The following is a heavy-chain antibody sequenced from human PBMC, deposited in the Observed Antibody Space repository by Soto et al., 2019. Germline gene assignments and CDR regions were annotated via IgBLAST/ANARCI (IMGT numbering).Heavy chain of an antibody. D-gene: IGHD3-22*01. CDR3: ARSYYYDSRCPHNSLDP. CDR1: GGSFSSGSSY. CDR2: IYYSGST. Sequence: PSETLSLPCPVSGGSFSSGSSYWAWIRQPPGRVLEWIGSIYYSGSTYSNPSLKSRVTIFVDTSKNQFSLKLTSVTAADTAGYYCARSYYYDSRCPHNSLDPWCQGPLVT. J-gene: IGHJ5*02. V-gene: IGHV4-39*01.